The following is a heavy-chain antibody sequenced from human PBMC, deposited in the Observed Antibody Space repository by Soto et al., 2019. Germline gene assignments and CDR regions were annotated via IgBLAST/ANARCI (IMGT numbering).Heavy chain of an antibody. J-gene: IGHJ5*02. CDR3: AIESTISRGWFDP. V-gene: IGHV4-59*01. Sequence: QVQLQESGPGLVKPSETLSLTCTVSGGSISNYYWSWIRQPPGKGLEWIGYVSYSGSTNYNPSLKSRVTVSVETSKNQFSLKLSSVTAADTAMYYCAIESTISRGWFDPWGQGTLVTVSS. CDR2: VSYSGST. CDR1: GGSISNYY. D-gene: IGHD3-3*01.